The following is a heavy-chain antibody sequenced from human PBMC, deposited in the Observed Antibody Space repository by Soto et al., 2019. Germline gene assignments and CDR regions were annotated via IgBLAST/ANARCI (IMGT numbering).Heavy chain of an antibody. CDR1: GFTFSSYW. Sequence: PGGSLRLSCAASGFTFSSYWMSWVRQAPGKGLEWVANIKQDGSEKYYVDSVKGRFTISRDNAKNSLYLQMNSLRAEDTAVYYCARDQSLGYYGSGSSDWGQGTLVTVSS. D-gene: IGHD3-10*01. V-gene: IGHV3-7*03. CDR2: IKQDGSEK. CDR3: ARDQSLGYYGSGSSD. J-gene: IGHJ4*02.